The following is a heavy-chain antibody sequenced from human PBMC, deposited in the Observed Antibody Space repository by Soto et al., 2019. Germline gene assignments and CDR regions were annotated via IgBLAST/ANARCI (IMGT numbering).Heavy chain of an antibody. CDR1: RFTFSRYA. J-gene: IGHJ3*01. CDR3: ANGTDPLGAFDV. D-gene: IGHD1-26*01. V-gene: IGHV3-23*01. Sequence: EVQLLESGGGLVQPGGSLRLACAASRFTFSRYAMSWVRQVPGEGLEWGSAISSSGGTMYHADSVKGRFTISRDNSNNALYLQMNSLRAEDTAVYHCANGTDPLGAFDVWGQGTMVAVSS. CDR2: ISSSGGTM.